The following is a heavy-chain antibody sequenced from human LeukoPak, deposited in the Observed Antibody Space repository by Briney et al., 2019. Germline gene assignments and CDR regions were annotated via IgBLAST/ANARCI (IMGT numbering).Heavy chain of an antibody. D-gene: IGHD3-10*01. J-gene: IGHJ6*02. CDR3: AKDRPLRTMVRGVIIEGMDA. V-gene: IGHV3-43*01. CDR1: GFTFDDYT. CDR2: ISWDGGST. Sequence: GGSLRLSCAASGFTFDDYTMHWVRQAPGKGLEWVSLISWDGGSTYYADSVKGRFTISRDNSKNSLYLQMNSLRTEDTALYYCAKDRPLRTMVRGVIIEGMDAWGQGTTVTVSS.